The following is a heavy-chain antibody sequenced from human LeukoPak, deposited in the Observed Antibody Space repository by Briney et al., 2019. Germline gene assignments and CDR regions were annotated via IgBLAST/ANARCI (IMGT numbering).Heavy chain of an antibody. CDR2: IYDSGST. J-gene: IGHJ1*01. D-gene: IGHD1-26*01. CDR1: GGSIRSSYYY. V-gene: IGHV4-39*01. Sequence: SETLSLTCTVSGGSIRSSYYYWGWIRQPPGKGLEWIGSIYDSGSTYYNPSLKSRVTISVDTSKNQFSLKLNSVTAADTAVYYCAKRPDVGSYYYFQWWGQGTLVTVSS. CDR3: AKRPDVGSYYYFQW.